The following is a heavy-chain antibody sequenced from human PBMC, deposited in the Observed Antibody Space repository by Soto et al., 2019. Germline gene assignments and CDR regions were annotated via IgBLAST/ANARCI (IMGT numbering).Heavy chain of an antibody. Sequence: QVQLVESGGGVVQPGRSLRLSCAASGFTFSSYGMHWVRQAPGKGLEWVAVIWYDGSNKYYADSVKGRFIISRDNSKNTLYLQMNSLRAEDTAVYYCARDPIVVADAFDIWGQGTMVTVSS. V-gene: IGHV3-33*01. CDR3: ARDPIVVADAFDI. D-gene: IGHD2-21*01. CDR1: GFTFSSYG. J-gene: IGHJ3*02. CDR2: IWYDGSNK.